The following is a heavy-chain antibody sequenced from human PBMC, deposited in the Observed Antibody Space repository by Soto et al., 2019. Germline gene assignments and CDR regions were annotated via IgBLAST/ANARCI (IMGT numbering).Heavy chain of an antibody. J-gene: IGHJ4*02. CDR3: ARHRGVMSTVDV. V-gene: IGHV4-39*01. Sequence: SDTLSLTCAVSGHSISSSIYYWGWIRQPPGKGLEWIGSIYYTGRTYYTPSLQSRVAISVDTSKNQFSLKLSSVTAADTAVYYCARHRGVMSTVDVWGQGTLVTVSS. CDR1: GHSISSSIYY. CDR2: IYYTGRT. D-gene: IGHD3-10*01.